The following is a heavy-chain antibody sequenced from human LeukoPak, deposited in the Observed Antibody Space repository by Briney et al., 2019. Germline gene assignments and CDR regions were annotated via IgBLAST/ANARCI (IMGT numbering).Heavy chain of an antibody. J-gene: IGHJ4*02. CDR1: GFIFNNFA. Sequence: GGSLRLSCAASGFIFNNFAMSWVRQAPGKGLEWVSAISGSGNGPYYADSVRGRFTISRDNSKNTLYLQLNSLRADDTAVYYCATERGDLFDYWGQGTLVTVSS. V-gene: IGHV3-23*01. D-gene: IGHD2-21*02. CDR2: ISGSGNGP. CDR3: ATERGDLFDY.